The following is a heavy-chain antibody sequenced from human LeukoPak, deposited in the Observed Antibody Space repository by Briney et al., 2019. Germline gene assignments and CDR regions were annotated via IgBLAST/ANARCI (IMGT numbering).Heavy chain of an antibody. V-gene: IGHV4-59*08. CDR3: TGQSEFYYNGMDV. CDR2: IHYSGNT. D-gene: IGHD3-10*01. CDR1: GXSISGYY. Sequence: SETLSLTCTVSGXSISGYYGSWIRQPPGKGLEYIGYIHYSGNTNYNPSLKSRVTISVDTSKNQFSLRLSSVTAADTGVYYCTGQSEFYYNGMDVWGQGTTVTVSS. J-gene: IGHJ6*02.